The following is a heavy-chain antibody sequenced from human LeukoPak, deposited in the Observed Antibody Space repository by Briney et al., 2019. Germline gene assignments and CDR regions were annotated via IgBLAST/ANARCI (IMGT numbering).Heavy chain of an antibody. V-gene: IGHV4-59*01. CDR3: AREAPQYSSSGDY. D-gene: IGHD6-6*01. CDR2: TYYSGST. Sequence: SETLSLTCTVSGGSIGSYYWSWIRQPPGKGLKWIGYTYYSGSTNYNPSLKSRVTISVDTSKNQFSLKLSSVTAADTAVYYCAREAPQYSSSGDYWGQGTLVTVSS. J-gene: IGHJ4*02. CDR1: GGSIGSYY.